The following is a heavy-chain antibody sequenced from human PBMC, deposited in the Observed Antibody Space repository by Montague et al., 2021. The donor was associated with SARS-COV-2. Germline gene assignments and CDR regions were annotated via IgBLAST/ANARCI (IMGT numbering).Heavy chain of an antibody. D-gene: IGHD3-9*01. CDR1: GFSLSTSGMC. CDR2: TDWDDDK. CDR3: ARIRDYDSFTSSYSGFDY. Sequence: PALVKPTQTLTLTCTFSGFSLSTSGMCVSWIRQPPGKALEWLALTDWDDDKYYSTSLKTRLTISKDTSNNQVGLTMTNMDPVDTATYYCARIRDYDSFTSSYSGFDYWGQGTLVTVSS. V-gene: IGHV2-70*01. J-gene: IGHJ4*02.